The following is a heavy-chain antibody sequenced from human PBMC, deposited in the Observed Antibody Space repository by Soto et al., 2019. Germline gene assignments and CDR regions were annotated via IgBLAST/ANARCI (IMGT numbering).Heavy chain of an antibody. CDR2: TYYRSKWYN. Sequence: SQTLSLTCAISGDSVSSNSAAWNWIRQSPSRGLEWLGRTYYRSKWYNDYTVSVHSRIRINPDTSKSQFSLHLNSVTPEDTAVYYCARAKEYTSSTGMDVWGQGTTVTVSS. D-gene: IGHD6-6*01. V-gene: IGHV6-1*01. CDR1: GDSVSSNSAA. CDR3: ARAKEYTSSTGMDV. J-gene: IGHJ6*02.